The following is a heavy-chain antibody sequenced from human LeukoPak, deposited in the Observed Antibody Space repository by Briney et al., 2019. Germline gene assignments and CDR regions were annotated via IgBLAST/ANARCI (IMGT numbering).Heavy chain of an antibody. CDR1: GGSISSSSYY. CDR3: ARDPGYYDYVWGSYRPYYFDY. V-gene: IGHV4-39*07. Sequence: SETLSLTCTVSGGSISSSSYYWGWIRQPPGKGLEWIGSIYYSGSTYYNPSLKSRVTMSVDTSKNQFSLKLSSVTAADTAVYYCARDPGYYDYVWGSYRPYYFDYWGQGTLVTVSS. D-gene: IGHD3-16*02. CDR2: IYYSGST. J-gene: IGHJ4*02.